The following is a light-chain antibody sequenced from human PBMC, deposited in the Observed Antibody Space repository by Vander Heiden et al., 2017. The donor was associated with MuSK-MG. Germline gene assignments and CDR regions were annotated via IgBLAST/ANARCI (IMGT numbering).Light chain of an antibody. CDR1: QSFSSY. CDR3: QQSDSTPYT. V-gene: IGKV1-39*01. Sequence: DIQMTQSPSSLSASVGDRVTITCRASQSFSSYLNWYQQKPGKPPILLISAASSLQSGVPPRFSGSGSGTDFTLTVSRLQPEDFATYYCQQSDSTPYTFGQGTKLEIK. J-gene: IGKJ2*01. CDR2: AAS.